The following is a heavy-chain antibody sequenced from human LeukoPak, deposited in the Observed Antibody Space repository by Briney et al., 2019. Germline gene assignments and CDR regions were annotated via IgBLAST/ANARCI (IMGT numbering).Heavy chain of an antibody. CDR1: GFTFSSYA. CDR3: ARREYGSGSYYPYFDY. V-gene: IGHV3-23*01. D-gene: IGHD3-10*01. Sequence: GGSLRLSCAASGFTFSSYAMSWVRQAPGKGLEWVSAISGSGGSTYYADSVKGRFTISRDNSKNTLYLQMNSLRAEDTAVYYCARREYGSGSYYPYFDYWGQGTLVTVSS. J-gene: IGHJ4*02. CDR2: ISGSGGST.